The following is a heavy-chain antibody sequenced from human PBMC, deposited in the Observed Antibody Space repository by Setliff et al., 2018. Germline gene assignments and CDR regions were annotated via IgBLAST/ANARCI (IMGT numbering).Heavy chain of an antibody. CDR3: TRAWGYGVMVRGPTQSGYFDY. CDR1: GYSFSNFW. CDR2: IYPGDSHT. Sequence: GESLKISCKGSGYSFSNFWIGWVRQMPGKGLEWMGIIYPGDSHTRYSPSFQGQVTMSADKSINTAYLQWSNLKASDTAVYYCTRAWGYGVMVRGPTQSGYFDYWGQGTLVTVSS. V-gene: IGHV5-51*01. D-gene: IGHD3-10*01. J-gene: IGHJ4*02.